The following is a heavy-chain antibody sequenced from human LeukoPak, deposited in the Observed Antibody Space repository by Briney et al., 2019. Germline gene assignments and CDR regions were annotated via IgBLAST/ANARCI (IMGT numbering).Heavy chain of an antibody. CDR1: GGSISSSSYY. D-gene: IGHD5-18*01. CDR3: ARPSVDTAMGWGYYYMDV. Sequence: PSETLSLTCTVSGGSISSSSYYWGWIRQPPGKGLEWIGSIYYSGSTYYNPSLKSRVTISVDTSKNQFSLKLSSVTAADTAVYYCARPSVDTAMGWGYYYMDVWGKGTTVTVSS. J-gene: IGHJ6*03. CDR2: IYYSGST. V-gene: IGHV4-39*01.